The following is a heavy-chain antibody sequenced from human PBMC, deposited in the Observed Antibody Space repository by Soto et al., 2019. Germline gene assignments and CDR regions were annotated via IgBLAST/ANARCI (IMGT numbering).Heavy chain of an antibody. CDR2: IYPGDSDT. Sequence: GESLKISCKGSGYSFTSYLISWVRQMPGKGLEWMGIIYPGDSDTRYSPSFQGQVTISADKSISTAYLQWSSLKASDTAMYYCASSTTSGYELYYYYGMDVWGQGTTVTVSS. J-gene: IGHJ6*02. V-gene: IGHV5-51*01. CDR1: GYSFTSYL. D-gene: IGHD5-12*01. CDR3: ASSTTSGYELYYYYGMDV.